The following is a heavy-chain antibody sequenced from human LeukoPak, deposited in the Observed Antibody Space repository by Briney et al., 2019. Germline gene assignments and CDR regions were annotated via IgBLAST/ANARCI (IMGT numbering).Heavy chain of an antibody. CDR3: ARDLPITMIGDAFDI. J-gene: IGHJ3*02. Sequence: SETLSPTCTVSGGSISSYYWSWIRQPAGKGLEWIGRIYTSGSTNYNPSLKSRVTMSVDTSKNQFSLKLSSVTAADTAVYYCARDLPITMIGDAFDIWGQGTMVTVSS. CDR2: IYTSGST. CDR1: GGSISSYY. D-gene: IGHD3-22*01. V-gene: IGHV4-4*07.